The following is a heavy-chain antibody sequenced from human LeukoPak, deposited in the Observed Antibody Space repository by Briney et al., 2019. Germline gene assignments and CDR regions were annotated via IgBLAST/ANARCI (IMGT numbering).Heavy chain of an antibody. CDR1: GGTFSSYA. D-gene: IGHD4-11*01. V-gene: IGHV1-69*13. CDR3: ARGVTTRGYFDY. Sequence: ASVKVSCKASGGTFSSYAISWVRQAPGQGLEWMGGIIPIFGTANYAQKFQGRVTITADESTSTAYMELSSLRSEDTAVYYCARGVTTRGYFDYWGQGTLVTVSP. J-gene: IGHJ4*02. CDR2: IIPIFGTA.